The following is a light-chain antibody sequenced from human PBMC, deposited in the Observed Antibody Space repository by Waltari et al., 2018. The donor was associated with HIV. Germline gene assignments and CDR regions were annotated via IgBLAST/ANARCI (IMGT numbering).Light chain of an antibody. J-gene: IGLJ2*01. V-gene: IGLV1-47*01. Sequence: QPKMTQAPSASQTPGQRTTMPCSGPPSNIGNTFISRYHKIAGAAPRLVMARNDQRPAGVPDRFSGTKSGTSAFLAITGLRLDDEATYFCASWDDNLGHWIFGGGTKLTVL. CDR2: RND. CDR1: PSNIGNTF. CDR3: ASWDDNLGHWI.